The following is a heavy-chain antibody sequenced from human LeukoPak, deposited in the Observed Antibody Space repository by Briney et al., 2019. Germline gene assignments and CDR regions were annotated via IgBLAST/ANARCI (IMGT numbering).Heavy chain of an antibody. CDR3: ARGTYDSSGWYEGHFDY. J-gene: IGHJ4*02. V-gene: IGHV3-13*01. D-gene: IGHD6-19*01. CDR2: IGTAGDT. Sequence: PGGSLRLSCAASGFTFSSYDMHWVRQATGKGLEWVSAIGTAGDTYYPGSVKGRFTISRESAKNSLYLQMNSLRAGDTAVYYCARGTYDSSGWYEGHFDYWGQGTLVTVSS. CDR1: GFTFSSYD.